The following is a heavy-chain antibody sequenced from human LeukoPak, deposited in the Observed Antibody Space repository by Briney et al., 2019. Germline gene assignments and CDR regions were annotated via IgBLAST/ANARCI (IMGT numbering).Heavy chain of an antibody. CDR2: INPNDGDT. D-gene: IGHD2-2*01. Sequence: ASVKVSCKASGYTFTYYYIHWVRQAPGQGFEWMGWINPNDGDTNYAQKFQGRVTMTRDTSISTAHMEVSRLRSDDTAVYYCARANFLYCSSSTCLFDYWGQGTLVTVSS. J-gene: IGHJ4*02. V-gene: IGHV1-2*02. CDR1: GYTFTYYY. CDR3: ARANFLYCSSSTCLFDY.